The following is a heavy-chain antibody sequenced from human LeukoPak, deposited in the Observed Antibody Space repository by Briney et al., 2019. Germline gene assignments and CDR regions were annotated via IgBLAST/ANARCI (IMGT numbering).Heavy chain of an antibody. CDR2: TYYSGST. CDR3: ARGPFRGTGDGALDI. Sequence: PSGTLSLTCAVSGGSISSSNWWSWVRQPPGKGLEWMGYTYYSGSTHYNPSLTSRVTISVDTSKNQFSLRLSSVTAADTAIYYCARGPFRGTGDGALDIWGQGTMVTVS. D-gene: IGHD1-26*01. V-gene: IGHV4-4*02. J-gene: IGHJ3*02. CDR1: GGSISSSNW.